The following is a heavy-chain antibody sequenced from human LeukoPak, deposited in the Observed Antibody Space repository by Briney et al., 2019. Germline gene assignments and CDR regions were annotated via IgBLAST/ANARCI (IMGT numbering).Heavy chain of an antibody. CDR1: GGTFSSYA. J-gene: IGHJ4*02. CDR3: ARERYSGSYHFDY. Sequence: ASVKVSCKASGGTFSSYAISWVRQAPGQGLEWMGGIIPIFGTANYAQKFQGRVTITRDTSASTAYMELSSLRSEDTAVYYCARERYSGSYHFDYWGQGTLVTVSS. V-gene: IGHV1-69*05. D-gene: IGHD1-26*01. CDR2: IIPIFGTA.